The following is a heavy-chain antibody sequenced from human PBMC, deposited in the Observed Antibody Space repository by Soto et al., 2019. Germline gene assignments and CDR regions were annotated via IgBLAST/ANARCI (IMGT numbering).Heavy chain of an antibody. Sequence: EVQLLESGGGLVQPGGSLGLSCAASGFTFTTYAMNWVRQAPGKGLEWVSAISGAGGTTYYADSVRGRFTISRDNSKTPRDLQMSSLGAEDTAVYYCAKAGVASKRYYSDSSGYYIDQWGQGTLVTVSS. CDR3: AKAGVASKRYYSDSSGYYIDQ. V-gene: IGHV3-23*01. J-gene: IGHJ4*02. CDR2: ISGAGGTT. D-gene: IGHD3-22*01. CDR1: GFTFTTYA.